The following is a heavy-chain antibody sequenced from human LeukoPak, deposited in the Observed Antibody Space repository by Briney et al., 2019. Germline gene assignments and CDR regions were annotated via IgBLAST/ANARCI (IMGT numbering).Heavy chain of an antibody. CDR3: ARGRRDYGDYPY. J-gene: IGHJ4*02. CDR1: GGSITGYY. Sequence: ETLSLTCTVSGGSITGYYLSWVRQAPGKGLEWVSVIYSGGDTYSADSVKGRFTTSRDNSKNTVYLQMNSLRVEDTAVYYCARGRRDYGDYPYWGQGTLVTVSS. D-gene: IGHD4-17*01. CDR2: IYSGGDT. V-gene: IGHV3-53*01.